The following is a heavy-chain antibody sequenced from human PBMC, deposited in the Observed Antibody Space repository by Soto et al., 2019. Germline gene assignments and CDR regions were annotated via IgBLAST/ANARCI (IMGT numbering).Heavy chain of an antibody. J-gene: IGHJ6*03. CDR2: TSSNGVGT. D-gene: IGHD6-19*01. CDR3: ARREQSDYYYLDV. V-gene: IGHV3-64*01. CDR1: GFTFSNYA. Sequence: EVQLVESGVGLVQPGGSLRLSCAASGFTFSNYAMDWVRQAPGKVLEYVSGTSSNGVGTYYANSVKDRFTISRDNSKNTLYLQMGSLRAEDMAVYYCARREQSDYYYLDVWGKGTSVTASS.